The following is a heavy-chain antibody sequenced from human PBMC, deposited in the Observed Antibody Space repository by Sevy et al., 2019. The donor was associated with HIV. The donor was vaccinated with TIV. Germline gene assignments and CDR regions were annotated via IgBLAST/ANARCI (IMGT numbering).Heavy chain of an antibody. CDR3: ALINVVTPCWFDA. V-gene: IGHV4-59*01. Sequence: SETLSLTCTVSGASMISKYWSWIRQTPGKGLEWIAYIYDTGRTNYNPSLKSRVTTSLDTSRNQFSLSLSSVTAADTAVYYCALINVVTPCWFDAWGQGTLVTVSS. J-gene: IGHJ5*02. CDR1: GASMISKY. D-gene: IGHD2-15*01. CDR2: IYDTGRT.